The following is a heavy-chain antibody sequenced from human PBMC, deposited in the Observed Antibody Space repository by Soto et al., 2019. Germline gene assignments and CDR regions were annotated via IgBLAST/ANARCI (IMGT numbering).Heavy chain of an antibody. D-gene: IGHD3-16*01. V-gene: IGHV3-21*01. CDR2: ISSSSSYI. Sequence: EVQLVESGGGLVEHGGSLRLSCAASGFTFSSYSMNWVRQAPGKGLEWVSSISSSSSYIYYADSVKGRFTISRDNAKNSLYLQMNSLRAEDTAVYYCAGGDLRVGADWYFDLWGRGTLVTVSS. CDR3: AGGDLRVGADWYFDL. J-gene: IGHJ2*01. CDR1: GFTFSSYS.